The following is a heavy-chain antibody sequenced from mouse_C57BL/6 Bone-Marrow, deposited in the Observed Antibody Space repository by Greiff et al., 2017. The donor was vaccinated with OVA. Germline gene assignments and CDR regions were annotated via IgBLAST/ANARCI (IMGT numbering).Heavy chain of an antibody. D-gene: IGHD2-4*01. CDR2: IYPRDGST. V-gene: IGHV1-78*01. J-gene: IGHJ2*01. CDR1: GYTFTDHT. Sequence: VKLMESDAELVKPGASVKISCKVSGYTFTDHTIHWMKQRPEQGLEWIGYIYPRDGSTKYNEKFKGKATLTADKSSSTAYMQLNSLTSEDSAVYFCARFDYYDYGLDYWGQGTTLTVSS. CDR3: ARFDYYDYGLDY.